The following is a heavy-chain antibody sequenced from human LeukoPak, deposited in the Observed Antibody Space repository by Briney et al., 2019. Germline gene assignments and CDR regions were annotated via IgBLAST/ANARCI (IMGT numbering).Heavy chain of an antibody. V-gene: IGHV3-15*01. J-gene: IGHJ4*02. CDR2: IKRKTDGGTT. Sequence: GGSLRLSCAASGFTFSNAWMSWVRQAPGKGREWVGRIKRKTDGGTTDYAAPVKGRFTISRDDSKNALYLQMNSLKTEDTAVYYCTTVQDHTAISPYYFDYWGQGTLVTVSS. D-gene: IGHD2-15*01. CDR1: GFTFSNAW. CDR3: TTVQDHTAISPYYFDY.